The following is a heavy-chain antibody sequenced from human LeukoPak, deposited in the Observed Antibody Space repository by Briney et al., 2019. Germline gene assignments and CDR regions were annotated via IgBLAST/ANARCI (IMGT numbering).Heavy chain of an antibody. D-gene: IGHD3-22*01. CDR1: GGSFSGYY. Sequence: KASETLSLTCAVYGGSFSGYYWSWIRQPPGKGLEWIGEINHSGSTNYNPSLKSRVTISVDTSKNQFSLKLSSVTAADTAVYYCARSFITRSIWFDPWAREPWSPSPQ. V-gene: IGHV4-34*01. J-gene: IGHJ5*02. CDR3: ARSFITRSIWFDP. CDR2: INHSGST.